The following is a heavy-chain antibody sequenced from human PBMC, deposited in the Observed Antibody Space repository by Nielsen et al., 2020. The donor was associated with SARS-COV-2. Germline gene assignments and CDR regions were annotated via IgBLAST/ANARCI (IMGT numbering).Heavy chain of an antibody. CDR3: AREDTNYDYVWGSSSLDY. V-gene: IGHV3-48*01. Sequence: ESLKISCAASGFTFSSYSMNWVRQAPGKGLEWVSYISSSSSTIYYADSVKGRFTISRDNSKNTLYLQMNSLRAEDTAVYYCAREDTNYDYVWGSSSLDYWGQGTLVTVSS. D-gene: IGHD3-16*01. CDR2: ISSSSSTI. J-gene: IGHJ4*02. CDR1: GFTFSSYS.